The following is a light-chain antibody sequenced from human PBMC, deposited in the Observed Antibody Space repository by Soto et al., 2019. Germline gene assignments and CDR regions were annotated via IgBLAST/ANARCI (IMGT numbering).Light chain of an antibody. CDR1: QDIRNA. CDR2: AAS. V-gene: IGKV1-6*01. J-gene: IGKJ2*01. Sequence: AIQMTQSPSSLSASVRDRVTITCRASQDIRNALAWYQQKPGKAPKLLIYAASSLQSGVSSRFSGSGSGTDFTLIISGLQPEDFATSYCLQDYNYPYTFGQGTKLEI. CDR3: LQDYNYPYT.